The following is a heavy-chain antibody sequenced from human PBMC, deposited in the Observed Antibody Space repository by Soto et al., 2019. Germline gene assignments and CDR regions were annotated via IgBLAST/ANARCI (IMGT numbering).Heavy chain of an antibody. CDR1: GFTFSSYG. D-gene: IGHD3-9*01. Sequence: GGSLRLSCAASGFTFSSYGMHWVRQAPGKGLEWVAVIWYDGSNKYYADSVKGRFTISRDNSKNTLYLQMNSLRAEDTAVYYCARDEGYYDILTYYYYYGMDVWGQGTTVTVSS. J-gene: IGHJ6*02. V-gene: IGHV3-33*01. CDR2: IWYDGSNK. CDR3: ARDEGYYDILTYYYYYGMDV.